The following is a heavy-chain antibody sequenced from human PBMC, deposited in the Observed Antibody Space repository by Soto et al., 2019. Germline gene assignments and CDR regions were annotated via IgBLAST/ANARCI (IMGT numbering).Heavy chain of an antibody. CDR1: GGTFSSYA. D-gene: IGHD4-4*01. J-gene: IGHJ6*02. Sequence: QVQLVQSGAEVKKPGSSVKVSCKASGGTFSSYAISWVRQAPGQGLEWMGGIIPIFGTANYAQKFQGRVTITADESTSTAYMELGSLRSEDTAVYYCARTAPRTVTTDYYYSGMDVWGQGTTVTVSS. CDR3: ARTAPRTVTTDYYYSGMDV. V-gene: IGHV1-69*01. CDR2: IIPIFGTA.